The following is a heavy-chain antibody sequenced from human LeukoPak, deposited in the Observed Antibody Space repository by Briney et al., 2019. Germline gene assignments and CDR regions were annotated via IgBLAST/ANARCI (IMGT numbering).Heavy chain of an antibody. J-gene: IGHJ4*02. D-gene: IGHD3-22*01. CDR3: ARAWYYYYSSGYYPFDY. Sequence: SETLSLTCTVSGGSISGYYWSWIRQPPGKGLEWIGEINHSGSTNYNPSLKSRVTISVETCKNQFSLKLSSVTAADTAVYYCARAWYYYYSSGYYPFDYWGQGTLVTVSS. CDR2: INHSGST. CDR1: GGSISGYY. V-gene: IGHV4-34*01.